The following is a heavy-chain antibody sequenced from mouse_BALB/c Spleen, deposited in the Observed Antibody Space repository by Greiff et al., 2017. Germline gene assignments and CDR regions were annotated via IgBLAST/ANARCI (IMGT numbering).Heavy chain of an antibody. CDR2: INSNGGST. V-gene: IGHV5-6-3*01. D-gene: IGHD2-14*01. CDR1: GFTFSSYG. Sequence: EVMLVESGGGLVQPGGSLKLSCAASGFTFSSYGMSWVRQTPDKRLELVATINSNGGSTYYPDSVKGRFTISRDNAKNTLYLQMSSLKSEDTAMYYCAREDYRYDEVFAYWGQGTLVTVSA. J-gene: IGHJ3*01. CDR3: AREDYRYDEVFAY.